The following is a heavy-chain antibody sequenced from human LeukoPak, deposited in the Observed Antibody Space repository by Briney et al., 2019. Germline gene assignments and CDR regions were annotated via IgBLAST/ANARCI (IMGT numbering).Heavy chain of an antibody. CDR3: AKDVEMDSSGR. CDR1: GFTFDDYA. J-gene: IGHJ4*02. Sequence: GRSLRLSCAASGFTFDDYAMHWVRQAPGKGLEWVSGISCYSGSIGYADSVKGRFTISRDNAKNSLYLQMNSLRAEDTALYYCAKDVEMDSSGRWGQGTLVTVSS. V-gene: IGHV3-9*01. CDR2: ISCYSGSI. D-gene: IGHD3-22*01.